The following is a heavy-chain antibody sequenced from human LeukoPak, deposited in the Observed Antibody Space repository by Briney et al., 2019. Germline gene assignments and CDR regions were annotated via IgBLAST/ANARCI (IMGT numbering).Heavy chain of an antibody. J-gene: IGHJ4*02. CDR1: GDSITNSY. Sequence: EPSETLSLTCSVSGDSITNSYWSWIRQPPGTRLEWIGYIYYNGTTNYNPSLKSRVTISVDTSKNQFSLKLSSVTAADTAVYYCARGSVYGYSDYWGQGTLVTVSS. CDR2: IYYNGTT. CDR3: ARGSVYGYSDY. D-gene: IGHD3-10*01. V-gene: IGHV4-59*12.